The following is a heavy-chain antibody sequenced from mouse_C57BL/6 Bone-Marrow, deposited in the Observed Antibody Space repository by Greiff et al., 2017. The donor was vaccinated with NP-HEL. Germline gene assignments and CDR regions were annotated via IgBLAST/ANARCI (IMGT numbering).Heavy chain of an antibody. J-gene: IGHJ2*01. CDR3: ARSSYTVVAPYYFDY. CDR1: GYSITSDY. Sequence: EVMLVESGPGLAKPSQTLSLTCSVTGYSITSDYWNWIRKFPGNKLEYMGYISYSGSTYYNPSLKSRISITRDTSKNQYYLQLNSVTTEDTATYYCARSSYTVVAPYYFDYWGQGTTLTVSS. D-gene: IGHD1-1*01. CDR2: ISYSGST. V-gene: IGHV3-8*01.